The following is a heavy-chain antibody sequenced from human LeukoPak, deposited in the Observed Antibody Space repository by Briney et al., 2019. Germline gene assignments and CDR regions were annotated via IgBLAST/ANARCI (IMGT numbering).Heavy chain of an antibody. J-gene: IGHJ4*02. CDR2: ISDSGSAI. Sequence: KSGGSLRLSCAASGFTFIDFYMSWFRQAPGKGLEWVSYISDSGSAIAYADSVKGRFTISRDNAKNSLYLQMNSLRAEDTAVYYCARDAVWGYYDSSGYYPLDYWGQGTLVTVSS. D-gene: IGHD3-22*01. CDR3: ARDAVWGYYDSSGYYPLDY. V-gene: IGHV3-11*04. CDR1: GFTFIDFY.